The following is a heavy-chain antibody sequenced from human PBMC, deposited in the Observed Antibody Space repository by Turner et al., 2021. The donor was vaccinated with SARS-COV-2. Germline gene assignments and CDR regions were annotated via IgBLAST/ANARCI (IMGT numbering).Heavy chain of an antibody. Sequence: QLQLQESGPGLVKPSETLSLTCTVSVGSISSSSYYWGWIRQPPGKGLEWIGSIFYTGSTYYNPSLKSRVTISVDTSKNQFSLKLSSVTAADTAVYYCARLKYYYDSSGTDDAFDIWGQGTMVTVSS. J-gene: IGHJ3*02. CDR2: IFYTGST. D-gene: IGHD3-22*01. CDR1: VGSISSSSYY. CDR3: ARLKYYYDSSGTDDAFDI. V-gene: IGHV4-39*01.